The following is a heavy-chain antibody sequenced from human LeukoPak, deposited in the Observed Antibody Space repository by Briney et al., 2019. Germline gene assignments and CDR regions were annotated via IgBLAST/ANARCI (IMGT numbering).Heavy chain of an antibody. V-gene: IGHV1-18*01. CDR1: GYTFTSYG. CDR2: ISAYNGNT. Sequence: GASVKVSCKASGYTFTSYGISWLRQAPGQGLEWMGWISAYNGNTNYAQKLQGRVTMTTDTSTSTAYMELRSLRSDDTAVYYCAVRDLASSAWYVDYWGQGTLVTVSS. D-gene: IGHD6-19*01. CDR3: AVRDLASSAWYVDY. J-gene: IGHJ4*02.